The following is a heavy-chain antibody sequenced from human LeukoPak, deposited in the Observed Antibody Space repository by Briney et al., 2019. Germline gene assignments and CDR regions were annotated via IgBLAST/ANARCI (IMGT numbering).Heavy chain of an antibody. Sequence: GASVKVSCKASGYTFTGYYMHWVRQAPGQGLEWMGWINPNSGNTGYAQKFQGRVTMTRNTSISTAYMELSSLRSEDTAVYYCARGSWFDPWGQGTLVTVSS. CDR3: ARGSWFDP. CDR1: GYTFTGYY. CDR2: INPNSGNT. V-gene: IGHV1-8*02. J-gene: IGHJ5*02.